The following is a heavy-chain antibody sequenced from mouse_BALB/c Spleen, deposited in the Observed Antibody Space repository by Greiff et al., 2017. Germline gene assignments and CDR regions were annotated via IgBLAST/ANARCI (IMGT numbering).Heavy chain of an antibody. CDR2: INPSNGRT. J-gene: IGHJ2*01. CDR3: AKGDYDDGDYFDY. V-gene: IGHV1S81*02. Sequence: VQLKESGAELVKPGASVKLSCKASGYTFTSYWMHWVKQRPGQGLEWIGEINPSNGRTNYNEKFKSKATLTVDKSSSTAYMQLSSLTSEDSAVYYCAKGDYDDGDYFDYWGQGTTLTVSS. CDR1: GYTFTSYW. D-gene: IGHD2-4*01.